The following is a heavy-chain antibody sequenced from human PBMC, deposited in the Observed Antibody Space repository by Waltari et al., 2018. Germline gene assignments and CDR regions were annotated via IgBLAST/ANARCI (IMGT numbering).Heavy chain of an antibody. CDR1: GYTFTSYA. J-gene: IGHJ6*02. CDR3: ASGGYCSGGSCPYYGMDV. Sequence: QVQLVQSGAEVKKPGASVKVSCKASGYTFTSYAMHWVRQAPGQRLEWMGWINAGNGNTKYSQKFQGRGTITRDTSASTAYMELSSLRSEDTAVYYCASGGYCSGGSCPYYGMDVWGQGTTVTVSS. D-gene: IGHD2-15*01. CDR2: INAGNGNT. V-gene: IGHV1-3*01.